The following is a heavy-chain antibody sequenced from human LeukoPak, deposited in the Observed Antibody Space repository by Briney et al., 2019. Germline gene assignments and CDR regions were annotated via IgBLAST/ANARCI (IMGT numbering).Heavy chain of an antibody. J-gene: IGHJ5*02. Sequence: ASVKVSCKASGGTFSSYAISWVRQAPGQGLEWMGGIIPIFGTANYAQKFQGRVTMTTDTSTSTAYMELRSLRSDDTAVYYCARGAAAAAGTVWFDPWGQGTLVTDSS. CDR1: GGTFSSYA. V-gene: IGHV1-69*05. CDR2: IIPIFGTA. D-gene: IGHD6-13*01. CDR3: ARGAAAAAGTVWFDP.